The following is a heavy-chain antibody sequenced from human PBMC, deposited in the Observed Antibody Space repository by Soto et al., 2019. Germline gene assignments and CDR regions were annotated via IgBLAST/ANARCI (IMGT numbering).Heavy chain of an antibody. J-gene: IGHJ5*02. CDR1: GGTFSSYA. V-gene: IGHV1-69*12. Sequence: QVQLVQSGAEVKKPGSSVKVSCKASGGTFSSYAISWVRQAPGQGLEWMGGIIPIFGTANYAQKFQGRVTITGDDSSRTAYMELGSLRSEDAAVYYCARDIGSSGGPWGQGTLVTVSS. D-gene: IGHD6-13*01. CDR2: IIPIFGTA. CDR3: ARDIGSSGGP.